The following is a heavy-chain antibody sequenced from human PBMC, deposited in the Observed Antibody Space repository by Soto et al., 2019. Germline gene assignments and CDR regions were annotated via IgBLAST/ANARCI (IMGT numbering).Heavy chain of an antibody. CDR3: ARGGYSYGAYYYYGMDD. J-gene: IGHJ6*02. CDR1: GFTFSSYA. V-gene: IGHV3-30-3*01. CDR2: ISYDGSNK. Sequence: PGGSLRLSCAASGFTFSSYAMHWVRQAPGKGLEWVAVISYDGSNKYYADSVKGRFTISRDNSKNTLYLQMNSLRAEDTAVYYCARGGYSYGAYYYYGMDDWGQGTTVTVSS. D-gene: IGHD5-18*01.